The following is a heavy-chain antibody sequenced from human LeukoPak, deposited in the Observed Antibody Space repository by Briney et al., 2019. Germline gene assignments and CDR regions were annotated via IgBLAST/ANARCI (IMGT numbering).Heavy chain of an antibody. J-gene: IGHJ1*01. Sequence: PGESLRLSCAASGFTFSSYSMTWVRQAPGKGLEWVSRIKSDGSSTSYAGSVKGRFTISRDNAKNTLYLQMNSLRAEDTAVYYCARDPDSSGYSTFQHWGQGTLVTVSS. D-gene: IGHD3-22*01. CDR1: GFTFSSYS. CDR2: IKSDGSST. V-gene: IGHV3-74*01. CDR3: ARDPDSSGYSTFQH.